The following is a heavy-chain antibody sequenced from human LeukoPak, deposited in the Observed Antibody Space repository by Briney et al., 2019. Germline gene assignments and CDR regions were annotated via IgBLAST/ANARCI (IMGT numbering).Heavy chain of an antibody. CDR1: GGSFSGYY. D-gene: IGHD3-22*01. CDR2: INHSGST. J-gene: IGHJ4*02. Sequence: SETLSLTCAVYGGSFSGYYWSWIRQPPGKGLEWIGEINHSGSTNYNPSLKSRVTISVDTSKNQFSLKLSSVTAADTAVYYCARDPGDDSGAYGHDYWGQGTLVTVSS. V-gene: IGHV4-34*01. CDR3: ARDPGDDSGAYGHDY.